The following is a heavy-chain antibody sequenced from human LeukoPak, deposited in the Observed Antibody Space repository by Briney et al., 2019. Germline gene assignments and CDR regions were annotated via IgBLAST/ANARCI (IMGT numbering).Heavy chain of an antibody. CDR1: GGSISSNRSY. CDR2: IFYTGST. D-gene: IGHD3-22*01. CDR3: ARLDNSGYYHIDY. Sequence: SETLSLTCTVSGGSISSNRSYWGWIRQPPGKGLKWIGNIFYTGSTYYNPSLKSRVTISVDTSKNQFSLKLSSVTAADTAVYYCARLDNSGYYHIDYWGQGTLASVSS. J-gene: IGHJ4*02. V-gene: IGHV4-39*01.